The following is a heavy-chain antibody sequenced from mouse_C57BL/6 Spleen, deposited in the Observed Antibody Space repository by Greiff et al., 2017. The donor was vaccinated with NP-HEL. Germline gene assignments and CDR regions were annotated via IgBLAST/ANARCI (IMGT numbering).Heavy chain of an antibody. CDR3: AREGLGYYVDWFAY. CDR1: GYTFTSYD. J-gene: IGHJ3*01. D-gene: IGHD2-3*01. V-gene: IGHV1-85*01. CDR2: IYPRDGST. Sequence: VQLVESGPELVKPGASVKLSCKASGYTFTSYDINWVKQRPGQGLEWIGWIYPRDGSTKYNEKFKGKATLTVDTSSSTAYMELHSLTSEDSAVYFCAREGLGYYVDWFAYWGQGTLVTVSA.